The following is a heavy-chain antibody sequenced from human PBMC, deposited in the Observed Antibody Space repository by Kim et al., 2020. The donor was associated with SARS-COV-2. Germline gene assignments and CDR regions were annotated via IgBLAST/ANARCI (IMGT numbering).Heavy chain of an antibody. D-gene: IGHD5-12*01. CDR2: ISGSDNTI. CDR3: ARDSRYDSGKTKLDFDY. V-gene: IGHV3-48*02. Sequence: GGSLRLSCAASGFTFSDYSMNWVRQAPGKGLEWLSYISGSDNTIFNADSVKGRFTISRDNAKNSLYLQMNSLRDEDTAVYYCARDSRYDSGKTKLDFDYWGQGTLVTVSS. J-gene: IGHJ4*02. CDR1: GFTFSDYS.